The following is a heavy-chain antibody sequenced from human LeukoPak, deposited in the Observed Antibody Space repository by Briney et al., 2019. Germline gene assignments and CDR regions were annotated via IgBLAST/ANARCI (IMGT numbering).Heavy chain of an antibody. V-gene: IGHV5-51*01. J-gene: IGHJ4*02. CDR3: ARDRGTNFLDY. D-gene: IGHD1/OR15-1a*01. CDR2: IHPGDSEA. CDR1: GYRLTNYY. Sequence: GESLKISCKGSGYRLTNYYIAWVRQMPGKGLEWMGIIHPGDSEARYRPSFQGQVTMSVDKSITTAYLQWNNLKPSDTATYYCARDRGTNFLDYWGQGTPVTV.